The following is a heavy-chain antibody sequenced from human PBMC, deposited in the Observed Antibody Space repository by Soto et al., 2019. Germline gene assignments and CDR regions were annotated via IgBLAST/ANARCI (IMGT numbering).Heavy chain of an antibody. Sequence: GGSLRLSCAASGFTFSSYDMHWVRQTTGKGMEWGSSISTTGDTYYLGSVRGRFTISRENAMNSFYLQMDSLRAEDTAVYYCARDRSRRYFDPWGQGTLVTVSS. D-gene: IGHD1-26*01. CDR2: ISTTGDT. CDR3: ARDRSRRYFDP. V-gene: IGHV3-13*01. CDR1: GFTFSSYD. J-gene: IGHJ5*02.